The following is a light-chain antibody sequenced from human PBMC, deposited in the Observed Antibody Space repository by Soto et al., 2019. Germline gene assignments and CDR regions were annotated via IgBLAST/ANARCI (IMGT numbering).Light chain of an antibody. CDR2: AAS. J-gene: IGKJ3*01. V-gene: IGKV1-9*01. CDR3: QYLISDPFT. CDR1: QGISSY. Sequence: DIQLTQSPSFLSASVGDRVTITCRASQGISSYLAWYQQKPGKAPNLLIYAASTLQTGVPARFSGSGSGTEFTLTISSLQPEDCGTTYSCQYLISDPFTFGPGTKVDIK.